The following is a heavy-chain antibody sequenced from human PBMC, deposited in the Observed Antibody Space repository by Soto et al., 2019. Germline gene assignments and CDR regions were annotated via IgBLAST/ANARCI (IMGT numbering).Heavy chain of an antibody. CDR3: ARTPQQWLVYWDFDL. CDR2: ISSSSSYI. CDR1: GFTFSSYS. Sequence: EVQLVESGGGLVKPGGSLRLSCAASGFTFSSYSMNWVRQAPGKGLEWVSSISSSSSYIYYADSVKGRFTISRDNATNSLSLQMNSLRAEDTAVYYCARTPQQWLVYWDFDLWGRGTLVTVSS. V-gene: IGHV3-21*01. J-gene: IGHJ2*01. D-gene: IGHD6-19*01.